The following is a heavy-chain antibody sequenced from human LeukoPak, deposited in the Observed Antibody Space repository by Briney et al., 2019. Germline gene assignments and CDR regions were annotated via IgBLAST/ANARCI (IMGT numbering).Heavy chain of an antibody. CDR3: AKDLITMVRGVILILAYYFDY. D-gene: IGHD3-10*01. CDR2: ISGSGGST. V-gene: IGHV3-23*01. CDR1: GFTFSSYA. J-gene: IGHJ4*02. Sequence: GGSLRLSCAASGFTFSSYAMSWVRQAPGKGLEWVSAISGSGGSTYYADSVKGRFTISRDNSKNTLYLQMNSLRAEDTAVYYCAKDLITMVRGVILILAYYFDYWGQGTLVTVSS.